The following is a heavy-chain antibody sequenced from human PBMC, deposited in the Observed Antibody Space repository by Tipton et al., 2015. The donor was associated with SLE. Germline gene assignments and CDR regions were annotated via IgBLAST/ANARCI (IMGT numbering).Heavy chain of an antibody. J-gene: IGHJ4*02. CDR2: ISGSGDST. CDR3: AKGSSGSRPYYFDY. D-gene: IGHD3-10*01. CDR1: SSSSYY. Sequence: SSSSYYWGWIRQAPGKGLEWVSVISGSGDSTWYAASVKGRFTISRDNSKNTLYLQMNSLRAEDTAVYYCAKGSSGSRPYYFDYWGQGTLVTVSS. V-gene: IGHV3-23*01.